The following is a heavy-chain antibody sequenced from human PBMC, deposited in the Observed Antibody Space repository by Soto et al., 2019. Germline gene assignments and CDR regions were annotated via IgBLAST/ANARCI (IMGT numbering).Heavy chain of an antibody. D-gene: IGHD4-17*01. J-gene: IGHJ4*02. V-gene: IGHV1-46*01. Sequence: ASVKVSCKASGYICTRYYMHWVRQAPGQGLEWVGIINPSGGSTSYAQKFQGRVTMTRDTSTSTVYMELSSLRSEDTAVYYCAREWPVTSDYWGQGTLVTVSS. CDR3: AREWPVTSDY. CDR2: INPSGGST. CDR1: GYICTRYY.